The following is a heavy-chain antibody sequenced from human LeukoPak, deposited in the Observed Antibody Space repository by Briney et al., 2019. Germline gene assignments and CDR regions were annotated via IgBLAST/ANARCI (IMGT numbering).Heavy chain of an antibody. V-gene: IGHV1-18*01. Sequence: GASVKLSCKASGYTFTSYGISWVRQAPGQGLEWMGWISAYNGNTNYAQKLQGRVTMTTDTSTSTAYMELRSLRSDDTAVYYCARDHAEYSSSLIDYWGQGTLVTVSS. D-gene: IGHD6-6*01. CDR3: ARDHAEYSSSLIDY. CDR1: GYTFTSYG. J-gene: IGHJ4*02. CDR2: ISAYNGNT.